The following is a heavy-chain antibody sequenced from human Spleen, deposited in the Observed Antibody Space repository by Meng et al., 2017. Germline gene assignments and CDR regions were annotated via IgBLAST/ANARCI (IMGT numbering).Heavy chain of an antibody. J-gene: IGHJ2*01. CDR2: ISNRGTYI. D-gene: IGHD2-2*01. CDR3: ARVGFCSSTSCLKYWYFDL. V-gene: IGHV3-21*01. CDR1: EFTFSTYA. Sequence: GGSLRLSCAASEFTFSTYAMNWVRQAPGQGLEWVSSISNRGTYIYYADSLKGRFTISRDNAKNSLYLQMNSLRVEDTAVYYCARVGFCSSTSCLKYWYFDLWGRGTLVTVSS.